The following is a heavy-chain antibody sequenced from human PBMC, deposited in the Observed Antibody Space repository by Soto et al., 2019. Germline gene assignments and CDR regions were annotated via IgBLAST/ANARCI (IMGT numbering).Heavy chain of an antibody. CDR1: GFTFDEHS. V-gene: IGHV3-9*01. Sequence: EVRLVESGGGFVHPGRSLRLSCTVSGFTFDEHSMHWVRQAPGKGLEWVSGINYNGGRVAYVDSVRGRFTIARDNANNSLFLQMNSLRPEDTGLYFCSKGRPRYSGLDTDFDAWGQGTPVTVSS. D-gene: IGHD5-12*01. CDR2: INYNGGRV. CDR3: SKGRPRYSGLDTDFDA. J-gene: IGHJ4*02.